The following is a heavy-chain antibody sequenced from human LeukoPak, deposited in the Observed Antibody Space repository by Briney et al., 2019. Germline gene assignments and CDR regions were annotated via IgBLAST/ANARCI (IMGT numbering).Heavy chain of an antibody. Sequence: PSETPSLTCTVSGGSISNYFWTWIRHPPGKGLEWLGYIYYSGSTNYNPSLTSRVTISVDTSKNQFSLKLSSVTAADTAVYYSASSLPYDFWSGYTNWGQGTLVTVSS. D-gene: IGHD3-3*01. CDR3: ASSLPYDFWSGYTN. CDR1: GGSISNYF. J-gene: IGHJ4*02. CDR2: IYYSGST. V-gene: IGHV4-59*08.